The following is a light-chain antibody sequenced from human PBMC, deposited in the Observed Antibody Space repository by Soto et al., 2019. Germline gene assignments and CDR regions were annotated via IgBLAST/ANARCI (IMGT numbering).Light chain of an antibody. J-gene: IGKJ2*01. CDR2: GAS. CDR1: QSVSSSY. V-gene: IGKV3-20*01. CDR3: QHYDSSPPYP. Sequence: EIVLTQSPGTLSLSPGERATLSCRASQSVSSSYLAWYQQKPGQAPRLLIYGASSRATGIPDRFSGSGSGTDFTLTISRLEPEDFAVSDYQHYDSSPPYPFSQGTELAIK.